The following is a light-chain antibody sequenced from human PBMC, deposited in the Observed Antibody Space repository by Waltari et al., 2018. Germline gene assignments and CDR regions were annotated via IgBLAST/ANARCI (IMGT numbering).Light chain of an antibody. J-gene: IGKJ1*01. CDR3: QQHSNLPET. CDR1: KRVNNNN. V-gene: IGKV3-20*01. Sequence: WRASKRVNNNNFGWYQQKPRQAPRLVIYGASRRATVIPDRFRGSGSGDDFSLTISRLEPEDFAVYYCQQHSNLPETFGPGTKVEIK. CDR2: GAS.